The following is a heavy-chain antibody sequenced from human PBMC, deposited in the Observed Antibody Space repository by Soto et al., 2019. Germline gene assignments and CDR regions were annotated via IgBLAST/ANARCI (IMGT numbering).Heavy chain of an antibody. CDR1: GYTFTSYG. V-gene: IGHV1-18*04. J-gene: IGHJ6*02. D-gene: IGHD6-25*01. Sequence: VSCKASGYTFTSYGISWVRQAPGQGLEWMGWISAYNGNTNYAQKLQGRVTMTTDTSTSTAYMELRSLRSDDTAVYYCARVAATVPHYYYYGMDVWGQGTTVTVSS. CDR2: ISAYNGNT. CDR3: ARVAATVPHYYYYGMDV.